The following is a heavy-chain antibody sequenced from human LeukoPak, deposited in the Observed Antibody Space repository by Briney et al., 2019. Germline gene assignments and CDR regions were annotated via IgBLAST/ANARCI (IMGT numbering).Heavy chain of an antibody. V-gene: IGHV3-23*01. CDR2: ISGSGGST. D-gene: IGHD3-10*01. J-gene: IGHJ4*02. Sequence: GGSLRLSCAASGFTFSSYAMSWVRQAPGKGLEWVSAISGSGGSTYYADSVKGRFTISRDNSKNTLYLQMNSLRAEDTAVYYCRSMVRGVFPTYYFDYWGQGTLVTVSS. CDR3: RSMVRGVFPTYYFDY. CDR1: GFTFSSYA.